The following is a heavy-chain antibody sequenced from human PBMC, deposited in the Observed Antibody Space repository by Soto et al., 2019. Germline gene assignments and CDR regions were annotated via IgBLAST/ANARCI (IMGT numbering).Heavy chain of an antibody. V-gene: IGHV4-30-4*01. CDR3: ARGPSGDKVDS. CDR2: IYDGGRT. CDR1: GGSISTVDYW. J-gene: IGHJ4*02. Sequence: QVQLQESGPGLVKPSQTLSLTCTVSGGSISTVDYWWSWIGQSPDMGLEWIGHIYDGGRTYNNPSLESRVTRSVDTSKSQLSLTLSSVSAADTAVYYCARGPSGDKVDSWGQGTLVTVSS. D-gene: IGHD7-27*01.